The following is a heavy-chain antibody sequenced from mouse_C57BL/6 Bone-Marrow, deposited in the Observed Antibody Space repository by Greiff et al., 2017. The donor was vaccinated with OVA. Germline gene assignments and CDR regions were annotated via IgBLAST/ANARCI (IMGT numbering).Heavy chain of an antibody. V-gene: IGHV1-22*01. CDR1: GYTFTAYN. D-gene: IGHD1-1*01. CDR3: ARRFLHYCGSSYDYAMDY. J-gene: IGHJ4*01. Sequence: EVQLQESGPELVKPGASVKMSCKASGYTFTAYNMHWVKQSHGKSLEWIGYINPNNGGTSYNQKFKGKATLTVNKSSSTAYMELRSLTSEDSAVYYCARRFLHYCGSSYDYAMDYWGQGTSVTVSS. CDR2: INPNNGGT.